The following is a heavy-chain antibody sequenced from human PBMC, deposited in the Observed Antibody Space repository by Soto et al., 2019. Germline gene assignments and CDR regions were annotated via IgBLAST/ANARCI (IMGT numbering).Heavy chain of an antibody. J-gene: IGHJ6*03. Sequence: ASVKVSCKASGYTFTGYYMHWVRQAPGQVLEWMGWINPNSGGTNYAQKFQGWVTMTRDTSISTAYMELSRLRSDDTAVYYCARDRSYCGGDCYSYIDYYYYMDVWGKGTTVTVSS. V-gene: IGHV1-2*04. CDR2: INPNSGGT. CDR3: ARDRSYCGGDCYSYIDYYYYMDV. CDR1: GYTFTGYY. D-gene: IGHD2-21*01.